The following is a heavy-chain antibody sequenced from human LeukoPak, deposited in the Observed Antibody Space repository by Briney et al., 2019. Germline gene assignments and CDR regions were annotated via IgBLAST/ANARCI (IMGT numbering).Heavy chain of an antibody. Sequence: SETLSLTCTVSGGSISSYYWSWIRQPPGKGLEWIGYIYYSGSTNYNPSLKSRVTISVDTSKHQFSLKLSSVTAADTAVYYCARGGLTTVSNRFDPWGQGTLVTVSS. CDR2: IYYSGST. CDR3: ARGGLTTVSNRFDP. J-gene: IGHJ5*02. D-gene: IGHD4-17*01. CDR1: GGSISSYY. V-gene: IGHV4-59*01.